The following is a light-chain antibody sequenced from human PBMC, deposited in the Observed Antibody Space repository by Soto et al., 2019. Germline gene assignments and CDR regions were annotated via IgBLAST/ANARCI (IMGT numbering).Light chain of an antibody. CDR2: EVS. J-gene: IGLJ1*01. CDR1: SSDVGGYNY. CDR3: SSYSGTNHHDV. Sequence: QSALTQPPSASGSFGPSVTISCTGTSSDVGGYNYVSWYQQHPGKAPKLMIYEVSERPSGAPDRFSGSKSGNTASLTVSGLQADDEAEYYCSSYSGTNHHDVFGTGTQLTV. V-gene: IGLV2-8*01.